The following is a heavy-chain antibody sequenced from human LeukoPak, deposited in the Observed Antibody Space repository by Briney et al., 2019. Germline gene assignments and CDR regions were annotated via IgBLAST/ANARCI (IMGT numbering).Heavy chain of an antibody. CDR3: ARAPAGYYYDSSGFYYGMDV. J-gene: IGHJ6*02. Sequence: SETLSLTCTVSGGSISSGDYYWSWIRQPPGKGLEWIGYIYYSGSTYYNPSLKSRVTISVDTSKSQFSLKLSSVTAADTAVYYCARAPAGYYYDSSGFYYGMDVWGQGTTVTVSS. CDR1: GGSISSGDYY. D-gene: IGHD3-22*01. CDR2: IYYSGST. V-gene: IGHV4-30-4*01.